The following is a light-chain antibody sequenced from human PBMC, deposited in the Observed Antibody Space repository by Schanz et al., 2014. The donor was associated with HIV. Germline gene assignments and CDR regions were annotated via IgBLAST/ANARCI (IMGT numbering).Light chain of an antibody. J-gene: IGKJ1*01. Sequence: EIVLTQSPATLSLSPGERATLSCRASQSVSTNLAWYQQKPGQAPRLLIYDTSNRATGIPARFSGSGSGTDFTLTISSLEPEDFAVYYCQQYNNWPRTFGQGTKVEIK. CDR3: QQYNNWPRT. V-gene: IGKV3-11*01. CDR1: QSVSTN. CDR2: DTS.